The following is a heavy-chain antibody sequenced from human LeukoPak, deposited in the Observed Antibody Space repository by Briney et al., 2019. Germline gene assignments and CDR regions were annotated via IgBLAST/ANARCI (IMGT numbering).Heavy chain of an antibody. J-gene: IGHJ5*02. CDR1: GGSIYMSSFY. Sequence: SETLSLTCSVSGGSIYMSSFYWAWMRQPPGKGLEWIGNIYHTGSTIYNPSLKSRATISVDTSKNQFSLRLNSVTAADTATYYCARPRGDLWSPYDSWGQGTLVTVSS. V-gene: IGHV4-39*01. CDR2: IYHTGST. D-gene: IGHD3-3*01. CDR3: ARPRGDLWSPYDS.